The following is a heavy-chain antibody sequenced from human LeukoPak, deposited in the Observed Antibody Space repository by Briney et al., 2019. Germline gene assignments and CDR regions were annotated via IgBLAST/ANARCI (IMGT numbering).Heavy chain of an antibody. Sequence: PSETLSLTCTVSGGSISDYYWTWIRQSPGTGLEWIGYMDYSGSTAYNPSLKSRVIISIDTSKKQFSLELSSVTAADTAIYFCARRKRGSGGPFDYWGQGTLVTVSS. CDR1: GGSISDYY. CDR2: MDYSGST. CDR3: ARRKRGSGGPFDY. V-gene: IGHV4-59*08. D-gene: IGHD6-19*01. J-gene: IGHJ4*02.